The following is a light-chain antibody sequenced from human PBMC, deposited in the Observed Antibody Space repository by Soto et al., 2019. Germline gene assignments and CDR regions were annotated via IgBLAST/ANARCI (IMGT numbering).Light chain of an antibody. CDR2: GAS. Sequence: EIVMTQSPATLSVSPGERATLSCRASQSVRTHLAWYQQKPGQAPRLLIYGASTRATGISARFSGSGSGTEFTLTISSLQSEDFAVYYCQQYNDWWTFGQGTKVEIK. V-gene: IGKV3-15*01. J-gene: IGKJ1*01. CDR3: QQYNDWWT. CDR1: QSVRTH.